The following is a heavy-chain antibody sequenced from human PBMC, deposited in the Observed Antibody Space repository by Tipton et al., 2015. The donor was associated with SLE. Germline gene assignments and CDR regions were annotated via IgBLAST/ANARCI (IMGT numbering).Heavy chain of an antibody. CDR3: AKDPGWGSSWYSDY. CDR1: GGTFSSYA. Sequence: QLVQSGGEMKRPGASVKISCKASGGTFSSYAISWVRQAPGQGLEWMGRIIPIFGTAKYAQKFQGRVTITADESTSTAYMELNSLRAEDTAVYYCAKDPGWGSSWYSDYWGQGTLVTVSS. D-gene: IGHD6-13*01. J-gene: IGHJ4*02. V-gene: IGHV1-69*15. CDR2: IIPIFGTA.